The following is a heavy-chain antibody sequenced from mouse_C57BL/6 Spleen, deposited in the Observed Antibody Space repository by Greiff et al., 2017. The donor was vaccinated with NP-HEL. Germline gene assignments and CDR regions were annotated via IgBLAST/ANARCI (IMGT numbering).Heavy chain of an antibody. CDR2: FKYDGRST. J-gene: IGHJ4*01. CDR3: ARDGDYGYAMDY. CDR1: GFTLSDYY. Sequence: EVQLVEAEGGLAQPGSSMKLACTAAGFTLSDYYMAWVRQVPEKGLEWVANFKYDGRSTYYLVSLKSRFIISRDNAKNILYLQMSSLKSEDTATYYCARDGDYGYAMDYWGQGTSVTVSS. D-gene: IGHD2-13*01. V-gene: IGHV5-16*01.